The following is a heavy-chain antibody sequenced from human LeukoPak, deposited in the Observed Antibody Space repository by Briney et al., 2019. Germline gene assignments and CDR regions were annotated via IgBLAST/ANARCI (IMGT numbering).Heavy chain of an antibody. D-gene: IGHD3-22*01. J-gene: IGHJ5*02. V-gene: IGHV1-8*01. CDR2: MNPNSGNT. CDR3: ARDTPAFPRGKSMIVTLDP. Sequence: ASVKVSCKASGYTFTSYDINWVRQATGQGLEWMGWMNPNSGNTGYAQKFQGRVTMTRNTSISTAYMELSSLRSEDTAVYYCARDTPAFPRGKSMIVTLDPWGQGTLVTVSS. CDR1: GYTFTSYD.